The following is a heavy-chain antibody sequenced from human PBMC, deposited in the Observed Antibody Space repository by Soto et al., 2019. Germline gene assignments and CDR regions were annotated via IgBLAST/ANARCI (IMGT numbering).Heavy chain of an antibody. CDR2: ISAYNGTT. D-gene: IGHD3-9*01. V-gene: IGHV1-18*04. CDR3: ARVAGYYNDYDYGMDV. CDR1: GYTFTSYG. J-gene: IGHJ6*02. Sequence: ASVKVSCKASGYTFTSYGISWVRQAPGQGLEWMGWISAYNGTTNYAQTLQGRVTMTTDTSTSTAYRELRSLRYDDTAVYYCARVAGYYNDYDYGMDVWGQGTTVTVSS.